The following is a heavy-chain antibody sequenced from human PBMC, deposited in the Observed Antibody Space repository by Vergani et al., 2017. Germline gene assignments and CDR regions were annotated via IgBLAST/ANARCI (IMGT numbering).Heavy chain of an antibody. Sequence: QVQLQASGPGRVKPSETLTLTCDVSDSSIMTTPYWGWFRQSPWKGLEWIGCIIHSGDTQYNSSLKSRVSISIVSSSKFSLSLTSVTAADTAIYYCARHRGSGGFFPSSYFDGMDVLGHGTTVTVSS. J-gene: IGHJ6*01. D-gene: IGHD3-10*01. CDR2: IIHSGDT. CDR3: ARHRGSGGFFPSSYFDGMDV. V-gene: IGHV4-38-2*01. CDR1: DSSIMTTPY.